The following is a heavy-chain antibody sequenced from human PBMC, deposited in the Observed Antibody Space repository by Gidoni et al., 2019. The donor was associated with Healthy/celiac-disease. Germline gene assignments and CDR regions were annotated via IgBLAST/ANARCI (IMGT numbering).Heavy chain of an antibody. CDR2: IYYSGST. CDR3: ARHSRCSSTSCYSYFQH. D-gene: IGHD2-2*01. Sequence: QLQLQESGPGLVKPSETLSLTCTVSGGSISSSSYYWGWIRQPPGKGLEWIGGIYYSGSTYYNPSLKSRVPISVDTSKNQFSLKLSSVTAADTAVYYCARHSRCSSTSCYSYFQHWGQGTLVTVSS. J-gene: IGHJ1*01. V-gene: IGHV4-39*01. CDR1: GGSISSSSYY.